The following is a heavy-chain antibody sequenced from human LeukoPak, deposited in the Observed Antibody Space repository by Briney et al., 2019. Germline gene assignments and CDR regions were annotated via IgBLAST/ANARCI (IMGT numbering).Heavy chain of an antibody. D-gene: IGHD6-19*01. CDR1: GFTFSSYG. Sequence: GGSLRLSCAASGFTFSSYGMHWVRQAPGKGLEWVAFIRYDGSNKYYADSVKGRFTISRDNSKNTLYLQMNSLRAEDTAVYYCAKADTLSIAVADWRQGTLVTVPS. CDR2: IRYDGSNK. CDR3: AKADTLSIAVAD. V-gene: IGHV3-30*02. J-gene: IGHJ4*02.